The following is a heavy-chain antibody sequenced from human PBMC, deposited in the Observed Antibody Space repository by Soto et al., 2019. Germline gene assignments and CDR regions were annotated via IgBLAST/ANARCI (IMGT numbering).Heavy chain of an antibody. CDR1: GFNFNIYA. CDR3: AKALGNPYYYYLMDV. Sequence: EVQLLESGGGLVQPGGSLRLSCAASGFNFNIYAMTWVRQAPGKGLEWVSTISPGGDSTYFADSVKGRVTISRDNSTNPPSLQMNSLRAEDTATYFCAKALGNPYYYYLMDVWGTGTTVTVSS. D-gene: IGHD1-1*01. CDR2: ISPGGDST. J-gene: IGHJ6*03. V-gene: IGHV3-23*01.